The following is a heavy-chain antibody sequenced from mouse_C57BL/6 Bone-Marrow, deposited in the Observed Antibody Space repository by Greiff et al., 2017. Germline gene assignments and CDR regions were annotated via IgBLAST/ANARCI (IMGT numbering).Heavy chain of an antibody. CDR2: FYPGSGSI. CDR1: GYTFTEYT. V-gene: IGHV1-62-2*01. J-gene: IGHJ2*01. CDR3: ARQLITACDY. D-gene: IGHD1-2*01. Sequence: QVHVKQSGAELVKPGASVTLSCKASGYTFTEYTIHWVKQRSGKGLEWIGWFYPGSGSIKYNEKFKDKATLPADKSSSTVYMDLSRLTSEDSAVYCRARQLITACDYWGQGTTLTVSS.